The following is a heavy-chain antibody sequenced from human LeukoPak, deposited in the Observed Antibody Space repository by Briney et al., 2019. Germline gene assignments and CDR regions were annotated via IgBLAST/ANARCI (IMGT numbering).Heavy chain of an antibody. Sequence: GGSLRLSCATSGFTFNNYNMNWVRQAPGRALEWVSSITTSGTYIFYADSVKGRFTISRDNAKNSLYLQMNSLGPEDTAVYYCARDRWTYYYDSSGYYYGPAAADYWGQGTLVTVSS. D-gene: IGHD3-22*01. CDR1: GFTFNNYN. V-gene: IGHV3-21*01. CDR3: ARDRWTYYYDSSGYYYGPAAADY. J-gene: IGHJ4*02. CDR2: ITTSGTYI.